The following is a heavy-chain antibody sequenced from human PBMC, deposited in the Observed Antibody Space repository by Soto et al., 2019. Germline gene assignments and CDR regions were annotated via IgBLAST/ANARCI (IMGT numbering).Heavy chain of an antibody. CDR3: ARQAPTRTPLLIDY. J-gene: IGHJ4*02. Sequence: QVQLQESGPGLVKPSETLSLTCTVSGGSISSYYWSWIRQPPGKGLEWIGYIYYSGSTNYNPSLKRRVTISVDTSKNQFSLKLSSVTAADTAVYYCARQAPTRTPLLIDYWCQGTLVTVSS. CDR1: GGSISSYY. V-gene: IGHV4-59*01. CDR2: IYYSGST.